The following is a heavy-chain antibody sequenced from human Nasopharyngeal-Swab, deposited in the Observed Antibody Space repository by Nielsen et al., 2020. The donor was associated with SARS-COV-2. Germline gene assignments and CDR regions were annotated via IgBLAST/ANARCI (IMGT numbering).Heavy chain of an antibody. CDR3: ARVGATGYYFDY. Sequence: ASVQVSCKTSGYTFTNYVISWGRQDPGQELEWLGWIIRADTMYAQNLQGRVAMTTDSSTSTAYMELRRLRSDDTAVYYCARVGATGYYFDYWGQGTLVTVSS. D-gene: IGHD1-1*01. V-gene: IGHV1-18*04. CDR2: IIRADT. J-gene: IGHJ4*02. CDR1: GYTFTNYV.